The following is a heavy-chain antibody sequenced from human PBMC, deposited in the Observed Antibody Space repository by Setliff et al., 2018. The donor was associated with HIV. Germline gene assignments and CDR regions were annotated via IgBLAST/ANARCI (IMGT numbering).Heavy chain of an antibody. J-gene: IGHJ4*02. CDR3: AEVRLPY. Sequence: GGSLRLSCAASGFSFTNYGMTWVRQAPGKGLEWVSGIRDSGVSVYYADSVMGRFTISSDNSKDTLYLQMNSLRAEDTAVYCCAEVRLPYWGQGTLVTVSS. CDR1: GFSFTNYG. V-gene: IGHV3-23*01. CDR2: IRDSGVSV. D-gene: IGHD3-10*01.